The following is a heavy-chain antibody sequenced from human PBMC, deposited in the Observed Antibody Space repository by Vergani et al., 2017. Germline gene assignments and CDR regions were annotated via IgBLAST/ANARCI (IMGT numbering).Heavy chain of an antibody. CDR2: ISSGGVDI. CDR1: GLTFKTYT. D-gene: IGHD3-10*01. J-gene: IGHJ1*01. CDR3: TTAWGLYYLHGEYFQY. Sequence: EVQLLESGGGLVQPGGSRKSPFAGAGLTFKTYTMASSRQARGKGLEWVATISSGGVDIFYADSVKGRFTISRDNSKNTLFLQMNSLKDEDTAVYYCTTAWGLYYLHGEYFQYWGRGTLVSVSS. V-gene: IGHV3-23*01.